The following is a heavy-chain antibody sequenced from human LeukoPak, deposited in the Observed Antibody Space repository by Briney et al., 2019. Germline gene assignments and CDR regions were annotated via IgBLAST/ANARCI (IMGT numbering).Heavy chain of an antibody. CDR2: ITDGAGT. D-gene: IGHD1-1*01. CDR1: GGSFSGDH. V-gene: IGHV4-34*01. J-gene: IGHJ4*02. Sequence: SETLSLTCALYGGSFSGDHWSWIRQPPGKGLEWVGEITDGAGTHYNPSLKSRVTVSEDTSTKQFSLKLRSATAADTAMYYCTRGKGGTMFWGQGTLVTVCS. CDR3: TRGKGGTMF.